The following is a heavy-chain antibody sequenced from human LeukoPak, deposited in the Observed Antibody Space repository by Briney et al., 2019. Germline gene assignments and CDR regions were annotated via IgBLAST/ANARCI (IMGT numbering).Heavy chain of an antibody. Sequence: PGGSLRLSCAASGFTFSNYWMHWVRQAPGKGLVWVSRINSDGSSTNYADSVKGRFTISRDNAKNTLYLQINSLRAEDTAVYYCATKAAAGAKNECWGQGTLVTVSS. V-gene: IGHV3-74*01. CDR3: ATKAAAGAKNEC. CDR2: INSDGSST. CDR1: GFTFSNYW. J-gene: IGHJ4*02. D-gene: IGHD6-13*01.